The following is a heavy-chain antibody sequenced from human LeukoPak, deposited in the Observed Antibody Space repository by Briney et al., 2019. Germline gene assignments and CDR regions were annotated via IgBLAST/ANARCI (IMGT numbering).Heavy chain of an antibody. CDR2: ISSSSSYI. CDR1: GFTFSSYS. D-gene: IGHD4-17*01. CDR3: AGEGGGTTVSPWYYYYYMDV. V-gene: IGHV3-21*01. Sequence: PGGSLRLSCAASGFTFSSYSMNWVRQAPGKGLEWVSSISSSSSYIYYADSVKGRFTISRDNAKNSLYLQMNSLRAEDTAVYYCAGEGGGTTVSPWYYYYYMDVWGKGTTVTVSS. J-gene: IGHJ6*03.